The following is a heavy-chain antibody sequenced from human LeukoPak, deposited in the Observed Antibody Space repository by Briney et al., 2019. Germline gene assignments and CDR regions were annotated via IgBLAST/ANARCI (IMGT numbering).Heavy chain of an antibody. D-gene: IGHD3-9*01. J-gene: IGHJ3*02. V-gene: IGHV3-30*02. Sequence: GVCLRLSCAASGLAFSCYGMHWIRHATLKGLGWGAFLLYDGSNKYYAEYVQGRFTISRDDSMTRPYLQMNRLRSEDTAVYYCASCPDFDFHNAFDIWGQGTMVTVSS. CDR3: ASCPDFDFHNAFDI. CDR1: GLAFSCYG. CDR2: LLYDGSNK.